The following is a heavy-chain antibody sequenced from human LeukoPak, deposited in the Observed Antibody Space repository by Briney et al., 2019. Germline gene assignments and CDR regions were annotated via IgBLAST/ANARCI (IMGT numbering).Heavy chain of an antibody. CDR1: GFTFSSYS. J-gene: IGHJ6*02. CDR3: ARVGIAARRGDYYYYHGMDV. D-gene: IGHD6-6*01. CDR2: ISSSSSYI. Sequence: GGSLRLSCAASGFTFSSYSMNWVRQAPGKGLEWVSSISSSSSYIYYADSVKGRFTISRDNAKNSLYLQMNSLRAEDTAVYYCARVGIAARRGDYYYYHGMDVWGQGTTVTVSS. V-gene: IGHV3-21*01.